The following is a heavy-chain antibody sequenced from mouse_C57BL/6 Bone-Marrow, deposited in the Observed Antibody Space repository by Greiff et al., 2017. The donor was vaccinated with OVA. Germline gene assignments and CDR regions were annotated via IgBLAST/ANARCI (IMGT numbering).Heavy chain of an antibody. Sequence: VQLVESGPGLVQPSQSLSITCTVSGFSLTSYGVHWVRQSPGKGLEWLGVICSGGSTDYNAAFISRLSISKDNSKSQVFFKMNSLQADDTAIYYCARNIYYDYGFAYWGQGTLVTVSA. CDR2: ICSGGST. V-gene: IGHV2-2*01. CDR1: GFSLTSYG. D-gene: IGHD2-4*01. CDR3: ARNIYYDYGFAY. J-gene: IGHJ3*01.